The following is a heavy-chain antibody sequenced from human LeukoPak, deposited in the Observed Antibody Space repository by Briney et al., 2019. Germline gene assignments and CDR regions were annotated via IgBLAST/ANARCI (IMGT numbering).Heavy chain of an antibody. CDR2: LDSSGST. CDR1: GGSISPFY. D-gene: IGHD4-23*01. V-gene: IGHV4-4*07. J-gene: IGHJ4*02. CDR3: ARASPDYGGNPRPFDY. Sequence: KPSETLSLTCTVSGGSISPFYWSWIRQPAGKGLEWIGRLDSSGSTNYNPSLQSRVTMSVDTSKNQFSLKLSSVTAADTAVYYCARASPDYGGNPRPFDYWGQGTLVTVSS.